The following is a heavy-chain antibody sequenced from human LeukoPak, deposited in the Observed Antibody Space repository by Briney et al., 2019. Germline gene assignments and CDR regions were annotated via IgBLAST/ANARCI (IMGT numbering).Heavy chain of an antibody. D-gene: IGHD2-15*01. V-gene: IGHV1-2*02. CDR2: INPNSGGT. Sequence: ALVKVSCKASGYTFTGYYMHWVRQAPGQGLEWMGWINPNSGGTNYAQKFQGRVTMTRDTSISTAYMELSRPRSDDTAVYYCAREQKDIVVVVAATPYYYYYGMDVWGQGTTVTVSS. J-gene: IGHJ6*02. CDR1: GYTFTGYY. CDR3: AREQKDIVVVVAATPYYYYYGMDV.